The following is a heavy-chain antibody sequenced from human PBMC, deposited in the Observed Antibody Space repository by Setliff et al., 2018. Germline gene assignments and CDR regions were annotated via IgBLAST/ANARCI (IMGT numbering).Heavy chain of an antibody. V-gene: IGHV4-59*01. CDR2: IYYSGST. Sequence: SETLSLTCTVSGGSISSYYWSWIRQPPGKGLEWIGYIYYSGSTNYNPSLKSRVTISVDTSKNQFSLKLSSVTAADTAVYYCARDRGGDWIYYFDYWGQGTLGTVS. D-gene: IGHD2-21*02. CDR1: GGSISSYY. CDR3: ARDRGGDWIYYFDY. J-gene: IGHJ4*02.